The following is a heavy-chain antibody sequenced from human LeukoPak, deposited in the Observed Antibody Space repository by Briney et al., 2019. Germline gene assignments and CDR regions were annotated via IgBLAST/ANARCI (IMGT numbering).Heavy chain of an antibody. Sequence: GASVKVSCKGSGYTFTRYAMNWVRQAPGQGLEWMGWINTNTGNPTYAQGFTGRFVFSLDTSVSTAYLQISSLKAEDTAVYYCARDRSGFDSSQTYYYMDVWGKGTTVTVSS. CDR1: GYTFTRYA. CDR3: ARDRSGFDSSQTYYYMDV. D-gene: IGHD3-3*01. J-gene: IGHJ6*03. V-gene: IGHV7-4-1*02. CDR2: INTNTGNP.